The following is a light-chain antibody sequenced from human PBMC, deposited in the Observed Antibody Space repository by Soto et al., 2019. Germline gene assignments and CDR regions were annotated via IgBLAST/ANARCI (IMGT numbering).Light chain of an antibody. CDR2: QVT. CDR1: SSDVGIYNY. CDR3: SSYTGSTNYV. Sequence: QSVLTQPASVSGSPGQSITISCTGTSSDVGIYNYVSWYQQHPGKAPKLMIYQVTNRPSGVSNRFSGSKSGNTASLTTSGLQAEDEADYYCSSYTGSTNYVFGTGTKVTVL. V-gene: IGLV2-14*01. J-gene: IGLJ1*01.